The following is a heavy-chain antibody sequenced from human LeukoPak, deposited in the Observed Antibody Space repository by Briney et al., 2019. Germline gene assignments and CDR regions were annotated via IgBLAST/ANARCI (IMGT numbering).Heavy chain of an antibody. Sequence: HSGSTNYNPSLKSRVTISVDTSKNQFSLKLSSVTAADTAVYYCARGRRRFLEWYPRVSWFDPWGQGTLVTVSS. CDR2: HSGST. V-gene: IGHV4-34*01. J-gene: IGHJ5*02. D-gene: IGHD3-3*01. CDR3: ARGRRRFLEWYPRVSWFDP.